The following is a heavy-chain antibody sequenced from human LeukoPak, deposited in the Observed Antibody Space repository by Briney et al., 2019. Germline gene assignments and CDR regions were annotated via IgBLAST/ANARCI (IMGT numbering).Heavy chain of an antibody. V-gene: IGHV1-46*01. J-gene: IGHJ4*02. CDR3: ARASGSYFFDY. D-gene: IGHD1-26*01. Sequence: ASVKVPCKASGYTFTSYYMHWVRQAPGQGLEWMGIINPSGGSTSYAQKFQGRVTMTRDMSTSTVYMELSSLRSEDTAVYYCARASGSYFFDYWGQGTLVTVSS. CDR2: INPSGGST. CDR1: GYTFTSYY.